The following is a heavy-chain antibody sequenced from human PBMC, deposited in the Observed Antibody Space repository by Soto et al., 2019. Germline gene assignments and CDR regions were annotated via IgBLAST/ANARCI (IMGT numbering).Heavy chain of an antibody. D-gene: IGHD1-26*01. V-gene: IGHV3-21*01. CDR3: ARERKVGAMPLVDI. J-gene: IGHJ3*02. Sequence: GGALRLSCAASGFTFSSYSMNWVRQAPGKGLEWVSSISSSSSYIYYADSVKGRFTISRDNAKNSLYLQMNSLRAEDTAVYYCARERKVGAMPLVDIWGQGKTVTVPS. CDR2: ISSSSSYI. CDR1: GFTFSSYS.